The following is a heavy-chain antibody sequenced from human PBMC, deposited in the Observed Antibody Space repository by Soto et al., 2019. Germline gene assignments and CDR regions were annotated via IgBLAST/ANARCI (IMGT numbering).Heavy chain of an antibody. Sequence: GGSLRLSCVASGFTFSIYAMNWVRQAPGKGLEWVSTISAVGGSTYYADSMKGRFTISRDNSKNTLYLQMISLRAEDTAVYYCAKERSGPADYWGEGALVTVSS. CDR1: GFTFSIYA. CDR3: AKERSGPADY. CDR2: ISAVGGST. J-gene: IGHJ4*02. V-gene: IGHV3-23*01.